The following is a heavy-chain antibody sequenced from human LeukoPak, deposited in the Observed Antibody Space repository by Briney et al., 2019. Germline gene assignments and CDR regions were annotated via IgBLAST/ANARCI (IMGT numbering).Heavy chain of an antibody. CDR1: GFTFSSSS. J-gene: IGHJ3*02. CDR2: ITDAVGST. Sequence: GGSLRLSCAASGFTFSSSSISWVRQAPGKGLEWVSAITDAVGSTHYADSVKGRFTISSDNSKNTVYLQMNSLRAEDTAVYYCAKVAYSSGWYGSFDIWGQGTMVTVSS. D-gene: IGHD6-19*01. CDR3: AKVAYSSGWYGSFDI. V-gene: IGHV3-23*01.